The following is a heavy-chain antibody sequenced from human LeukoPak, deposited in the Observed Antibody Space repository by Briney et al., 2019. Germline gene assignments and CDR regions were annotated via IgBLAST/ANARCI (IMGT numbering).Heavy chain of an antibody. CDR1: GYTFTGYY. J-gene: IGHJ3*02. D-gene: IGHD3-22*01. CDR3: ARDRLITMIVVVTADAFDI. CDR2: INPNSGGT. Sequence: ASVKVSCKSSGYTFTGYYMHWVRQVPGQGLEWMGWINPNSGGTNYAQKFQGRVTMTRDTSISTAYMELSRLGSDDTAVYYCARDRLITMIVVVTADAFDIWGQGTMVTVSS. V-gene: IGHV1-2*02.